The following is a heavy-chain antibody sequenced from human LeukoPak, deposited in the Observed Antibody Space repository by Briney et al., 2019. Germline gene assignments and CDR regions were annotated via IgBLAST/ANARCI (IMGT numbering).Heavy chain of an antibody. V-gene: IGHV3-33*01. CDR3: ARDHLAGTGGTDFDY. Sequence: PGGSLRLSCAASGFTFSSYGMHWVRQAPGKGLEWVAVIWYDGSNKYYADSVKGRFTISRDNSKNTLYLQMNSLRAEDTAVYYCARDHLAGTGGTDFDYWGQGTLVTVSS. CDR2: IWYDGSNK. CDR1: GFTFSSYG. D-gene: IGHD1-1*01. J-gene: IGHJ4*02.